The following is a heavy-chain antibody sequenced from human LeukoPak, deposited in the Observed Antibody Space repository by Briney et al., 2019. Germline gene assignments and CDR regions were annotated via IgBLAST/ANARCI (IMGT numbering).Heavy chain of an antibody. V-gene: IGHV3-23*01. CDR3: ARGTIEMATIVYYYYYMDV. Sequence: GGSLRLSCAASGFTFSSYAMSWVRQAPGKGLEWVSAISGSGGSTYYADSVKGRFTISRDNSKNTLYLQMNSLRAEDTAVYYCARGTIEMATIVYYYYYMDVWGKGTTVTVSS. CDR2: ISGSGGST. D-gene: IGHD5-24*01. J-gene: IGHJ6*03. CDR1: GFTFSSYA.